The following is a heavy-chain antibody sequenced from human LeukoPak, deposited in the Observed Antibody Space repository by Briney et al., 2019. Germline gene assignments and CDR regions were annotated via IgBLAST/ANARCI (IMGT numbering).Heavy chain of an antibody. CDR2: IKQDGSEK. Sequence: GGSLRLSCAASGFTFSSYWMSWVRQAPGKGLEWVANIKQDGSEKYYVDSVKGRFTISRDNAKNSLYLQMNSLRAEDTAVYYCARDIARLYDYVWGSYRSFDYWGQGTLVTVSS. CDR3: ARDIARLYDYVWGSYRSFDY. V-gene: IGHV3-7*01. D-gene: IGHD3-16*02. CDR1: GFTFSSYW. J-gene: IGHJ4*02.